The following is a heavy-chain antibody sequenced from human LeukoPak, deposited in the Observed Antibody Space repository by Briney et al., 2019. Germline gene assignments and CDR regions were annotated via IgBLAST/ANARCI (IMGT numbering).Heavy chain of an antibody. CDR2: IIPIFGTA. CDR3: ARGPKPMNYYDSSGYSGDY. CDR1: GGTFSSYA. V-gene: IGHV1-69*05. Sequence: SVKVSCKASGGTFSSYAISWVRQAPGQGLEWMGRIIPIFGTANYAQKFQGRVTMTRNTSISTAYMELSSLRSEDTAVYYCARGPKPMNYYDSSGYSGDYWGQGTLVTVSS. J-gene: IGHJ4*02. D-gene: IGHD3-22*01.